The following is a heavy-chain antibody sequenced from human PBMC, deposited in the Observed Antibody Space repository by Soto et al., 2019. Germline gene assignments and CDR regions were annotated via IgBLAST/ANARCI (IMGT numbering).Heavy chain of an antibody. CDR3: ARDSRVRAGGGYYYYGMDV. D-gene: IGHD2-15*01. CDR1: GGSISSYY. V-gene: IGHV4-59*01. J-gene: IGHJ6*02. CDR2: IYYSGST. Sequence: PSETLSLTCTVSGGSISSYYWSWIRQPPGKGLEWIGYIYYSGSTNYNPTLKSRVTISVDTSKNQFSLKLSSVTAADTAVYYCARDSRVRAGGGYYYYGMDVWGQGTTVTVSS.